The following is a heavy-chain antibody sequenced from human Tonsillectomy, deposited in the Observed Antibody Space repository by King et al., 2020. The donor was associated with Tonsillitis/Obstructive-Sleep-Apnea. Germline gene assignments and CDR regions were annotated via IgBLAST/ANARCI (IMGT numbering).Heavy chain of an antibody. D-gene: IGHD2-2*01. J-gene: IGHJ6*03. CDR1: GFTFSSYS. CDR2: ISSSDYFI. CDR3: ARGGVVPAAHTSLYHYYYMDV. V-gene: IGHV3-21*01. Sequence: DVQLVESGGDLVKPGGSLRLSCAASGFTFSSYSMNWVRQAPGKGLEWVSFISSSDYFIYYAHSVKGRFTISRDNAENSLYLQMNSLRADDTAVYYCARGGVVPAAHTSLYHYYYMDVWGKGTTVTVSS.